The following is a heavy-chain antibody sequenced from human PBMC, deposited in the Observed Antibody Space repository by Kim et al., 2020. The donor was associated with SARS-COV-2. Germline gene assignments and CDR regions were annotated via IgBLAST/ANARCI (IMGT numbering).Heavy chain of an antibody. V-gene: IGHV1-69*04. CDR2: IIPILDIP. D-gene: IGHD2-21*02. Sequence: SVKVSCKASGGTFSDALSWVRQAPGQGLEWMGRIIPILDIPNYARKFQGRVTITADQSANTAYLVLSSLTLEDTAVYYCSRDLGGDYSSYYMDVWGKGT. CDR3: SRDLGGDYSSYYMDV. J-gene: IGHJ6*03. CDR1: GGTFSDA.